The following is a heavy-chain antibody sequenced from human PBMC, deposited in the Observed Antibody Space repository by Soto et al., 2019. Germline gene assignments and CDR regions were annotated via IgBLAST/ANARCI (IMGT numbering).Heavy chain of an antibody. CDR1: GFTVSSNY. CDR3: AGLTGKLEY. J-gene: IGHJ4*02. V-gene: IGHV3-66*01. CDR2: IFGGGST. Sequence: GGSLRLSYAASGFTVSSNYMSWVRQAPGKGLEWVSVIFGGGSTYYADSVKGRFTISRDNSKNTLYFQMNSLRAEDTAVYYCAGLTGKLEYWGPGTLVTVSS. D-gene: IGHD3-9*01.